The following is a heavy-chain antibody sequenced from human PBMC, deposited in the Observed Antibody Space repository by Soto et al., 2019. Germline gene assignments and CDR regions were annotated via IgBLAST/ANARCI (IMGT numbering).Heavy chain of an antibody. D-gene: IGHD3-9*01. Sequence: SVKVSCKASGGTFSSYAISWVRQAPGQGLEWMGGIIPIFGTANYAQKFQGRVTTTADESTSTAYMELSSLRSEDTAVYYCATQTYLRYFGPLYAFDIWGQGTMVTVSS. V-gene: IGHV1-69*13. J-gene: IGHJ3*02. CDR2: IIPIFGTA. CDR1: GGTFSSYA. CDR3: ATQTYLRYFGPLYAFDI.